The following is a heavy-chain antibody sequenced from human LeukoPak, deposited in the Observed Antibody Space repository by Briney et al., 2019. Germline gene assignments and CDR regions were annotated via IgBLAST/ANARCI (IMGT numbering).Heavy chain of an antibody. CDR3: ARVGMKGYCSSTSCYEIDY. CDR1: GFTFSSYS. CDR2: ISSSSSYI. D-gene: IGHD2-2*01. Sequence: GGSLRLSCAASGFTFSSYSMNWVRQAPGKGLEWVSSISSSSSYIYYADSVKGRFTISRDNAKNSLYLQLNSLRAGDTAVYYCARVGMKGYCSSTSCYEIDYWGQGTLVTVSS. J-gene: IGHJ4*02. V-gene: IGHV3-21*01.